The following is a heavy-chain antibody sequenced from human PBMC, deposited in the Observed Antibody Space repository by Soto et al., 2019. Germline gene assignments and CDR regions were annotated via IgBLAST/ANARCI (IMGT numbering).Heavy chain of an antibody. CDR1: GFTFSSYG. D-gene: IGHD6-19*01. CDR3: AKDAEGDSGWSDY. CDR2: ISYDGSNK. V-gene: IGHV3-30*18. J-gene: IGHJ4*02. Sequence: QVQLVESGGGVVQPGRSLRLSCAASGFTFSSYGMHWVRQAPGKGLEWVAVISYDGSNKYYADSVKGRFTISRDNSKNTLYLQMNSLRAEDMAVYYCAKDAEGDSGWSDYWGQGTLVTVSS.